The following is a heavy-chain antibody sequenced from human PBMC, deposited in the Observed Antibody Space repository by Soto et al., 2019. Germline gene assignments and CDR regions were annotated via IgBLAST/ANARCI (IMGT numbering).Heavy chain of an antibody. CDR2: IKSKTDGGTT. V-gene: IGHV3-15*01. Sequence: GGSLRLSCAASGFTFSNAWMSWVRQAPGKGLEWVGRIKSKTDGGTTDYAAPVKGRFTISRDDSKNTLYLQMNSLKTEDTAVYHCTTFDSSGYYYYYGMDVWGQGTTVTVSS. CDR1: GFTFSNAW. CDR3: TTFDSSGYYYYYGMDV. J-gene: IGHJ6*02. D-gene: IGHD3-22*01.